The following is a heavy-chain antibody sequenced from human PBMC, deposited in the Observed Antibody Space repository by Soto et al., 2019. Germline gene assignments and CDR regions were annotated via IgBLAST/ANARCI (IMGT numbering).Heavy chain of an antibody. CDR2: IYYSRVT. CDR1: GGSFNSSY. Sequence: PSETLSLTCTVSGGSFNSSYWNWIRQPPGKGLEWVGYIYYSRVTNYNPSLKSRVTISVDASKNQFSLKLSSVTAADTAVYYCARFEHHAFDNWGQGTMVTVSS. CDR3: ARFEHHAFDN. D-gene: IGHD2-21*01. V-gene: IGHV4-59*01. J-gene: IGHJ3*02.